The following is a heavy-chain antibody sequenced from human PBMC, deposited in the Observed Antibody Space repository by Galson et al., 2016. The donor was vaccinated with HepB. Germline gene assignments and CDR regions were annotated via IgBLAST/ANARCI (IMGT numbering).Heavy chain of an antibody. D-gene: IGHD2-15*01. Sequence: ETLSLTCAVYSGSLSAYYWNWIRQTPGKGLEWIGEINHTGDIDYNPSLKSRVTMSIDTSKMQFSLEFTSMTAADTAVYYCAGVVGAATNWFDPWGQGTLVTVSS. CDR3: AGVVGAATNWFDP. V-gene: IGHV4-34*01. J-gene: IGHJ5*02. CDR2: INHTGDI. CDR1: SGSLSAYY.